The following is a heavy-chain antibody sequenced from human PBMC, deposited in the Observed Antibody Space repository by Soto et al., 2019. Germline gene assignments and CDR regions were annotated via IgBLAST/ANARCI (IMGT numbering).Heavy chain of an antibody. Sequence: QVQLQESGPGLVKPSQTLSLTCTVSGGSISSGGYYWSWIRQHPGKGLEWIGYIYYSGSTYYNPSLKRRVTISVDTSKNQFSLKLSSVTAADTAVYYCAASSSWYPNTFDYWGQGTLVTVSS. V-gene: IGHV4-31*03. J-gene: IGHJ4*02. CDR1: GGSISSGGYY. CDR2: IYYSGST. D-gene: IGHD6-13*01. CDR3: AASSSWYPNTFDY.